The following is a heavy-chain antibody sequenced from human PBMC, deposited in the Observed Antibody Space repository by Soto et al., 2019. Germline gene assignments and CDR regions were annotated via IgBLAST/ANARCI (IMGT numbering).Heavy chain of an antibody. J-gene: IGHJ4*02. CDR1: GFTFDDYG. V-gene: IGHV3-20*04. Sequence: EVQLVESGGGVLRPGGSLRLSCAASGFTFDDYGMSWARQALGKGLEWASGGNWNGGSTGYADSVKGRFTISRDNAKNSLYLQMNSLRAEDTAFYYCVRGASLNFDYWGQGTLVTVSS. CDR2: GNWNGGST. D-gene: IGHD1-26*01. CDR3: VRGASLNFDY.